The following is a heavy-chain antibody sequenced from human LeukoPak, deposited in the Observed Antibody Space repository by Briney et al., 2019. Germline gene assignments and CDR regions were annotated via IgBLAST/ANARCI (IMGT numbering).Heavy chain of an antibody. V-gene: IGHV4-61*02. D-gene: IGHD5-12*01. CDR1: GGSISSGSYY. CDR3: ASEGIVATIRYFDY. Sequence: SETLSLTCTVSGGSISSGSYYWSWIRRPAGKGLEWIGRIYTSGSTNYSPSLKSRVTISVDTSKNQFSLKLSSVTAADTAVYYCASEGIVATIRYFDYWGQGTLVTVSS. J-gene: IGHJ4*02. CDR2: IYTSGST.